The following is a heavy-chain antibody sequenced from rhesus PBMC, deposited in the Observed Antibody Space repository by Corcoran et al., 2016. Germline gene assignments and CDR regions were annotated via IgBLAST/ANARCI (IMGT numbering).Heavy chain of an antibody. CDR2: ISFNGCKK. Sequence: EVQLVESGGGLVQPGGSLRLSCAASGFTFSSYGMHWVRRAPGKGVEWVAVISFNGCKKYYADSVRDRFTISRDKSKNMLYLHMNNLKLEDTAVYYCARAQDSHFDYWGQGVLVTVSS. CDR1: GFTFSSYG. CDR3: ARAQDSHFDY. D-gene: IGHD2-2*01. J-gene: IGHJ4*01. V-gene: IGHV3-54*02.